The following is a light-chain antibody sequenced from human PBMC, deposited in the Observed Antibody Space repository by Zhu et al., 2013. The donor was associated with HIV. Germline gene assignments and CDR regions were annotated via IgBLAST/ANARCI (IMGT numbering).Light chain of an antibody. CDR1: NIGTKS. J-gene: IGLJ2*01. V-gene: IGLV3-21*03. CDR3: QVWDSSSDHVV. CDR2: GDS. Sequence: SYVLTQPPSVSVAPGKTARITCGGNNIGTKSVHWYQQRPGQAPVVVVYGDSDRPSGIPERFSGSNSGNTATLTISRVEAGDEADYYCQVWDSSSDHVVFGGGTKLTVL.